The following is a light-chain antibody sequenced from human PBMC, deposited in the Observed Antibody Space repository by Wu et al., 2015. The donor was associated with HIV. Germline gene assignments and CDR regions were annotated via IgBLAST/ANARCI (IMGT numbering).Light chain of an antibody. V-gene: IGKV1-5*03. J-gene: IGKJ3*01. Sequence: DIQMTQSPSILSASVGDRVSITCRASQSIGSWLAWYQQKPGTPPNLLIYKASSLESGVPSRFSGSGSGTEFTLTISSLQPEDFATYYCQQLNTYPRAFGPGTKVDIK. CDR2: KAS. CDR3: QQLNTYPRA. CDR1: QSIGSW.